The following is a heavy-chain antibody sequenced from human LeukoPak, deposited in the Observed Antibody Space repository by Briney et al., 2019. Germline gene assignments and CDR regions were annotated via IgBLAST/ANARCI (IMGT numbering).Heavy chain of an antibody. J-gene: IGHJ4*02. V-gene: IGHV3-21*01. Sequence: GGPLSFSCAAPGFSFSSYALNWVRQAPGKGLEWASSFSSSSSYIYYADLVKGRFTISRDNAKNTLYLQMNSLSAEDTAVYYCARGGHGSGSYSVDYWGQGTLVTVSS. D-gene: IGHD3-10*01. CDR3: ARGGHGSGSYSVDY. CDR1: GFSFSSYA. CDR2: FSSSSSYI.